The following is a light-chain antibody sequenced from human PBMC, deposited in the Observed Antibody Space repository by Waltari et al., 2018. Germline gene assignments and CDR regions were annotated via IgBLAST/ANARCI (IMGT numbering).Light chain of an antibody. V-gene: IGLV1-47*01. CDR1: TSNIGRNY. Sequence: QSVLTQPPSASGTPGQRVTISCSGSTSNIGRNYVYWYQQFPGTAPNLLVYRNNERPSGVPDRISGSKAGTSASLAISVLRAEDEADYYCATWDGSLTAWVFGGGTKVTVL. CDR2: RNN. J-gene: IGLJ3*02. CDR3: ATWDGSLTAWV.